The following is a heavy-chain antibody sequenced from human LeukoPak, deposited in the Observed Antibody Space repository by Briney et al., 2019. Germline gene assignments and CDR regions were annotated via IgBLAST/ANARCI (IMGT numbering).Heavy chain of an antibody. V-gene: IGHV3-7*01. J-gene: IGHJ4*02. CDR3: ARADNSKWHNFDY. Sequence: GGSLRLSCAASGFTFSNYWMNWVRQAPGKGLEWVANIKQDGSEKYYVDSVKGRFTISRDNAKNSLYLQMNSLRLEDAAVYYCARADNSKWHNFDYWGQGTLVTVSS. CDR2: IKQDGSEK. CDR1: GFTFSNYW. D-gene: IGHD4-11*01.